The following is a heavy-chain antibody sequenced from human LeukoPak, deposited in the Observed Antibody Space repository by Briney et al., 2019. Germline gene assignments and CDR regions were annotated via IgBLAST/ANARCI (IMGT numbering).Heavy chain of an antibody. CDR1: GGSISSYY. D-gene: IGHD4/OR15-4a*01. CDR3: ARDQDYLDP. J-gene: IGHJ5*02. V-gene: IGHV4-59*01. CDR2: IYYSGST. Sequence: PSETLSLTFTVSGGSISSYYWSCIPEPPGRGLEWIGDIYYSGSTKHNLSLKSRVPISVDTSKNQFSLKLSSVPAAATAVYYCARDQDYLDPWGQGTLVTVSS.